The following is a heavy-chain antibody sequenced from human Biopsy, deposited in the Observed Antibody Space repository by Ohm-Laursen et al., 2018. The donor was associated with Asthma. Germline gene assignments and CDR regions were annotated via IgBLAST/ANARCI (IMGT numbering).Heavy chain of an antibody. CDR2: ISASGVRT. CDR3: AKITTDRRKANNWFDP. D-gene: IGHD3-22*01. V-gene: IGHV3-23*01. J-gene: IGHJ5*02. Sequence: SLRLSCTASGFAFNNSSMTWVRQAPGKGLEWVSSISASGVRTFYADSVKGRFTVSRDSSRNTLYLQLSTLRDEDTAVYFCAKITTDRRKANNWFDPWGQGTLVTVSS. CDR1: GFAFNNSS.